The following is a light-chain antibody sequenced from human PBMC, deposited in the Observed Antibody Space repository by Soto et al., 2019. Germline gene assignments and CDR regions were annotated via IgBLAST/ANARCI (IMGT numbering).Light chain of an antibody. Sequence: QSALTQPASVFGSPGQSITISCTGTSSDVGGYNFVSWYQQLPGKAPKLMIYEVSNRPSGVSNRFSGSKSGNTASLTISGLQAEDEADYYCSSYSSSSTLVFGTGTKLTVL. CDR1: SSDVGGYNF. J-gene: IGLJ1*01. CDR2: EVS. V-gene: IGLV2-14*01. CDR3: SSYSSSSTLV.